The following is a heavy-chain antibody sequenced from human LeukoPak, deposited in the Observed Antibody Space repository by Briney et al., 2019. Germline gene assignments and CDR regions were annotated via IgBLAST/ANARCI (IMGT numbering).Heavy chain of an antibody. Sequence: GGSLRLSCAASGFTFSSYSMNWVRQAPGKGLEWVSYISSSSSTIYYADSVKGRFTISRDNAKNSLYLQMNSLRAEDTAVYYCARDRPAAATPPLYYYYYMDVWGKGTTVTVSS. CDR1: GFTFSSYS. CDR2: ISSSSSTI. V-gene: IGHV3-48*04. J-gene: IGHJ6*03. D-gene: IGHD6-13*01. CDR3: ARDRPAAATPPLYYYYYMDV.